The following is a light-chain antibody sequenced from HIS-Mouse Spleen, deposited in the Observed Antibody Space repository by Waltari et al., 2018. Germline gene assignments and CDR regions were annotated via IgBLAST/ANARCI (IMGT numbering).Light chain of an antibody. J-gene: IGLJ2*01. Sequence: HSALTQPASVSGSPGQSIPISCTGTSSDAGGFNYFSCYHQHPGKAPKLMIYDVSTRPSGVSNRFSGSKSGNTASMTISGLQAEDEADYYCSSYTSSSFVVFGGGTKLTVL. CDR1: SSDAGGFNY. CDR2: DVS. V-gene: IGLV2-14*03. CDR3: SSYTSSSFVV.